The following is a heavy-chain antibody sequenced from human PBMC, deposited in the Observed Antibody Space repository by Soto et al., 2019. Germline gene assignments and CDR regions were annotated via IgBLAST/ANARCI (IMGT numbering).Heavy chain of an antibody. J-gene: IGHJ4*02. D-gene: IGHD3-16*01. CDR1: GGSLSSYY. Sequence: SETLSLTCTVSGGSLSSYYWSWIRQPPGKGLEWIGYIYYSGSTNYNPSLKSRVTISVDTSKNQFSLKLSSVTAADTAVYYCARRWGDYFAYWGQGTLVTVSS. CDR2: IYYSGST. V-gene: IGHV4-59*08. CDR3: ARRWGDYFAY.